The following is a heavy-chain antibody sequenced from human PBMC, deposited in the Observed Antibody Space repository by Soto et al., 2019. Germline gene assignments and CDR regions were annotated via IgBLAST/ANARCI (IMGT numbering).Heavy chain of an antibody. CDR2: IGNTSSHI. J-gene: IGHJ6*02. CDR1: GFTFSSDG. D-gene: IGHD3-16*01. V-gene: IGHV3-21*01. Sequence: PGGSLRLSCAASGFTFSSDGMNWVRRAPGKGLAWVWSIGNTSSHICYADSVKGRFTIHRDNSKKSLHLQMNSLRAEDTAVYYCARERYSYAYGGMDXWGQGTPVTV. CDR3: ARERYSYAYGGMDX.